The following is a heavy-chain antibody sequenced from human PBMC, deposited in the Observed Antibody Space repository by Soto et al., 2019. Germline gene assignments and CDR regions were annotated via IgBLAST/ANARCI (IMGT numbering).Heavy chain of an antibody. D-gene: IGHD6-13*01. CDR1: GFTFSGYA. Sequence: GGSLRLSCAASGFTFSGYAMSWVRQAPGKGLEWVSAISGSGGSTNYADSVKGRFTISRDNSKNTLYLQMNSLRGEDTAVYYCAKDSLRGIAAGWGQGPLVTVSS. V-gene: IGHV3-23*01. J-gene: IGHJ4*02. CDR3: AKDSLRGIAAG. CDR2: ISGSGGST.